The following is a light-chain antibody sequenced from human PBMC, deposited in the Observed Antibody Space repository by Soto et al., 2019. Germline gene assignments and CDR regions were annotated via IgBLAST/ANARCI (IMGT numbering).Light chain of an antibody. CDR1: QSVSSRY. J-gene: IGKJ2*02. CDR3: KQYGISPCS. V-gene: IGKV3-20*01. Sequence: EIVLTQSPGTLSLSPGERATLSCRASQSVSSRYLAWYRQKHGQAPSLLISGASIRATCIPDRVSGSGSGTDFTHTISRLETEDFAVYDCKQYGISPCSFGQGTKLEIK. CDR2: GAS.